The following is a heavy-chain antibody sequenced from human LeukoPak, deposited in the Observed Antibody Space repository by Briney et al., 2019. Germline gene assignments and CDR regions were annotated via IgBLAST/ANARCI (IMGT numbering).Heavy chain of an antibody. CDR1: GGTFSSYA. Sequence: SVKVSCKASGGTFSSYAISWVRQAPGQGLEWMGRIIPILGIANYAQKFQGRVTITADKSTSTAYMELSSLRSEDTAVYYCAREYSNYPGRWFDPWGQGTLVTVSS. D-gene: IGHD4-11*01. J-gene: IGHJ5*02. CDR2: IIPILGIA. CDR3: AREYSNYPGRWFDP. V-gene: IGHV1-69*04.